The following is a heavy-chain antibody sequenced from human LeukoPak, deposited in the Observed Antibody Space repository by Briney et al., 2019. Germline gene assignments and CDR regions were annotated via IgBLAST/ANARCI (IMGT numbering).Heavy chain of an antibody. CDR3: AREKRGYSGYDFGVDY. D-gene: IGHD5-12*01. CDR2: ISAYNGNT. J-gene: IGHJ4*02. Sequence: ASVKVSCKASGYTITNNYMHWVRQAPGQGLEWMGWISAYNGNTNYAQKLQGRVTMTTDTSTSTAYMELRSLRSDDTAVYYCAREKRGYSGYDFGVDYWGQGTLVTVSS. CDR1: GYTITNNY. V-gene: IGHV1-18*04.